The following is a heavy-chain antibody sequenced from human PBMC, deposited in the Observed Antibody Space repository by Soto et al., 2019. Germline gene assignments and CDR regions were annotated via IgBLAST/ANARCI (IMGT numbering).Heavy chain of an antibody. J-gene: IGHJ3*02. CDR3: AKVGIYCSGGSCYSGDAFDI. D-gene: IGHD2-15*01. V-gene: IGHV3-23*01. CDR1: GFTFSNYA. Sequence: EVQLLESGGGLVQPGGSLRLSCAASGFTFSNYAMSWVRQAPGKGLEWVSAISGSGGSTYYADSVKGRFTISRDNSKNTLYLRMNSLRAEDTAVYYCAKVGIYCSGGSCYSGDAFDIWGQGTMVTVSS. CDR2: ISGSGGST.